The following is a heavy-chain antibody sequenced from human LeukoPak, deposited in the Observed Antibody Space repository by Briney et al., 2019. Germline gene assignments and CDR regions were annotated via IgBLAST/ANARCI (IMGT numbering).Heavy chain of an antibody. D-gene: IGHD1-26*01. V-gene: IGHV4-4*02. CDR1: GGSFSSSNW. J-gene: IGHJ6*03. CDR3: ARQGGSYYLYYYYYYMDV. Sequence: SETLSLTCAVSGGSFSSSNWWSWVRQPPGKGLEWIGEIYHSGSTNYNPSLKSRVTISGDKSKNQFSLKLSSVTAADTAVYYCARQGGSYYLYYYYYYMDVWGKGTTVTVSS. CDR2: IYHSGST.